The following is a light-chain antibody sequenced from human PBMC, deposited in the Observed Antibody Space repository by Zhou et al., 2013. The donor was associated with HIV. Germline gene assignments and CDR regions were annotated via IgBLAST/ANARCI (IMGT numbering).Light chain of an antibody. CDR3: QQYGSSPTT. CDR2: DAS. J-gene: IGKJ4*01. CDR1: QSVRTN. Sequence: ETVMTQSPATLSVSPGERATLSCRASQSVRTNLAWYQQKPGQAPRLLIYDASSRATGIPDRFSGSGSGRDFTLTISRLEPEDFAVYYCQQYGSSPTTFGGGTKGGDET. V-gene: IGKV3-20*01.